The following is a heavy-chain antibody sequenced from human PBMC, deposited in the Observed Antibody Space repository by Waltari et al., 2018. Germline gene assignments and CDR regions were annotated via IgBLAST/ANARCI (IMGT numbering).Heavy chain of an antibody. CDR2: MNSGGDTT. Sequence: QAQLVQAGSELKKPGAPVKLSCMATGYTITRYYIQCVRLAPGQGLEWMGVMNSGGDTTIYAQKFQGRVTMTRDTSTRTVYMELGSLRSEDTAVYYCARLGITMTPDYWGQGTLVTVSS. J-gene: IGHJ4*02. CDR3: ARLGITMTPDY. V-gene: IGHV1-46*01. CDR1: GYTITRYY.